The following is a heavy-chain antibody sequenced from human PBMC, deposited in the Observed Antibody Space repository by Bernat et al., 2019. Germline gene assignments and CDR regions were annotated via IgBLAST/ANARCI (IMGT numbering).Heavy chain of an antibody. CDR3: AREEGVTTVTTLDTIADFLYGMDV. V-gene: IGHV1-18*01. Sequence: QVQLVQSGAEVKKPGASVKVSCKASGYTFTSYGISWVRQAPGQGLEWMGWISAYNGNTNYAQKLQGRVTMTTDTSTSTAYMELRSLRSDETAVYYCAREEGVTTVTTLDTIADFLYGMDVWGQGTTVTVSS. D-gene: IGHD4-17*01. CDR2: ISAYNGNT. CDR1: GYTFTSYG. J-gene: IGHJ6*02.